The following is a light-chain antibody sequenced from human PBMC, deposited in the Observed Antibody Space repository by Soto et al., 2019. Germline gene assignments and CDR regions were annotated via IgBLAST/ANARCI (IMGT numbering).Light chain of an antibody. CDR2: DVS. Sequence: QSALTQPASVSGSPGQWITISCTGTSSDVGGYNYVSWYQHHPGKAPKLMIYDVSNRPSGVSNRFSGSKSGNTASLIISGLRFGDEAIYFCSSYTSSSTLSAYVFGTGTKVTVL. V-gene: IGLV2-14*03. CDR1: SSDVGGYNY. CDR3: SSYTSSSTLSAYV. J-gene: IGLJ1*01.